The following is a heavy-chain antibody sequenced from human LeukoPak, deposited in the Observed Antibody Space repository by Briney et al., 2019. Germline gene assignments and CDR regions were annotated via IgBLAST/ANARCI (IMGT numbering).Heavy chain of an antibody. Sequence: GASLKISCKGSGYRFNAYWITWVRQMPGKGLEWMGIIYPDGSDTRYSTSFQGQVTISADKSVRTAYLQWSSLKASDPAMYYCARPNITSYYDSSGYDAFDVWGQGTMVTVSS. D-gene: IGHD3-22*01. CDR3: ARPNITSYYDSSGYDAFDV. J-gene: IGHJ3*01. V-gene: IGHV5-51*01. CDR1: GYRFNAYW. CDR2: IYPDGSDT.